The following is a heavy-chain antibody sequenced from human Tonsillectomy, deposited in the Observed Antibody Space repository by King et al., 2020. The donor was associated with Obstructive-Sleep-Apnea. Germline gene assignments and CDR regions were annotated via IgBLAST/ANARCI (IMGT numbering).Heavy chain of an antibody. V-gene: IGHV3-23*04. J-gene: IGHJ3*02. CDR2: ISGSGGST. D-gene: IGHD3-9*01. CDR1: GFTFSSYA. Sequence: EVQLVESGGGLVQPGGSLRLSCAASGFTFSSYAMSWVRQAPGKGLEWVSAISGSGGSTYYADSVKGRFTISRDNSKNTLYLQMNSLRAEDTAVYYCATSEGYDISTGYASDAFDIWGQGTMVTVSS. CDR3: ATSEGYDISTGYASDAFDI.